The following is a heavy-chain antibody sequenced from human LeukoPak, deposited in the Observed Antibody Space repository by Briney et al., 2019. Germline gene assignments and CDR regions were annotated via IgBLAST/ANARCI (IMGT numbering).Heavy chain of an antibody. CDR2: IKQDGSEK. CDR3: ARDYPLDYGVPGEASSDY. Sequence: PGGSLRLSCAASGFTLSSYWMSWVRQAPGKGLEWVANIKQDGSEKYYVDSVKGRFTISRDNGKNSLYLQMNSLRVEDTAVYYCARDYPLDYGVPGEASSDYWGRGTLVTVSS. V-gene: IGHV3-7*03. J-gene: IGHJ4*02. CDR1: GFTLSSYW. D-gene: IGHD4-17*01.